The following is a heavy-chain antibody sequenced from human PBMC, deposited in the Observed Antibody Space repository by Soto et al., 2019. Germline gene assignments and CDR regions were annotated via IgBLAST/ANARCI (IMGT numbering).Heavy chain of an antibody. CDR2: IFSDGSP. CDR3: VRTVGSSWFFDL. V-gene: IGHV4-39*01. CDR1: GASISSGDYY. J-gene: IGHJ2*01. Sequence: QLQLRQSGPGLVQPSETLSLTCSVSGASISSGDYYWGWIRQPPGKGLEWIGSIFSDGSPYYNPSPQSRVTFSIDTFRNQFSLKLNSATAADTAVYYCVRTVGSSWFFDLWGRGTLITVSS. D-gene: IGHD3-10*01.